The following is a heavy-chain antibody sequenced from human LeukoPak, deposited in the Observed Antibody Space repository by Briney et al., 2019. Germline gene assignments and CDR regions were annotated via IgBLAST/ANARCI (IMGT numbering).Heavy chain of an antibody. J-gene: IGHJ4*02. CDR2: ISAYNGNT. D-gene: IGHD3-10*01. CDR1: GYTFTSYG. V-gene: IGHV1-18*01. Sequence: ASVKVSCKASGYTFTSYGISWVRQAPGQGLEWMGWISAYNGNTNYAQKLQGRVTMTTDTSTSTAYVELRSLRSDDTAVYYCARGSPSYGSGSYYNYWGQGTLVTVSS. CDR3: ARGSPSYGSGSYYNY.